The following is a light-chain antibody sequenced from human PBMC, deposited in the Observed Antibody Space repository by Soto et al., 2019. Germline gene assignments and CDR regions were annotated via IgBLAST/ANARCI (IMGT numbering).Light chain of an antibody. CDR2: AAS. J-gene: IGKJ2*01. CDR3: QQSYSTPT. Sequence: DIQMTQSPSSLSASVGDRVTITCRASQSISSYLNWYQQKPGKAPKLLIYAASSLQSGVPSRFSGSGSGTDFTLTISSLPPEDYATYYCQQSYSTPTFGQGPKLEIK. CDR1: QSISSY. V-gene: IGKV1-39*01.